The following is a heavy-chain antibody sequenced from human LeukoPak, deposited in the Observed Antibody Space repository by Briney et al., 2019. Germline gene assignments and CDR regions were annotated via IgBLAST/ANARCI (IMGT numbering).Heavy chain of an antibody. J-gene: IGHJ6*03. CDR3: ARVGYDFWSGYSYYYYYYMDV. Sequence: GGSLRLSCAASGFTFSDYYMTWIRQAPGKGLEWISYISSSGTGAYYSDSVGGRFTISRDTAKNSLHLQMNSLRAEDTAVYYCARVGYDFWSGYSYYYYYYMDVWGKGTTVTVSS. D-gene: IGHD3-3*01. CDR2: ISSSGTGA. CDR1: GFTFSDYY. V-gene: IGHV3-11*04.